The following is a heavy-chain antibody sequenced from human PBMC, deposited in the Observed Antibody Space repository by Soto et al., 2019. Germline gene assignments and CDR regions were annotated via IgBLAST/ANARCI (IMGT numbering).Heavy chain of an antibody. CDR1: GFTFFGYA. Sequence: GGSLRLSCAASGFTFFGYAIHWVRQAPGKGLEWVSVISRNDDRTYYADSVKGRFTISRDNSKNTLYLQMNNLRAEDTAVYYCANDIVLVPAAMTWFDPWGQGTLVTVSS. D-gene: IGHD2-2*01. J-gene: IGHJ5*02. V-gene: IGHV3-23*01. CDR3: ANDIVLVPAAMTWFDP. CDR2: ISRNDDRT.